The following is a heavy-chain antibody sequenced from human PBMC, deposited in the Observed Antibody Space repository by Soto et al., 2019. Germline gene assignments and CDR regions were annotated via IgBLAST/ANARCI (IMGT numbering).Heavy chain of an antibody. CDR1: DGSISNYY. Sequence: SETLSLTCTVSDGSISNYYWGWIRQPPGKGLEWIGSIYYSGSTYYNPSLKSRVTISVDTSKNQFSLKLNSVTAADTAVYYCARSYYDYVWDVFDIWGQGTMVTVSS. CDR3: ARSYYDYVWDVFDI. J-gene: IGHJ3*02. V-gene: IGHV4-39*01. CDR2: IYYSGST. D-gene: IGHD3-16*01.